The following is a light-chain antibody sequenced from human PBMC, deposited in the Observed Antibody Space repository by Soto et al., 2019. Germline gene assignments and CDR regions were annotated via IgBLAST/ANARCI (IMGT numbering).Light chain of an antibody. CDR3: ATWDDSLNGPV. CDR2: SSN. CDR1: SSNIGTNP. Sequence: QSVLTQPPSASGTPGQRVTISCSGSSSNIGTNPVNWYQQLPGAAPKLLIYSSNQRPSGVPDRFSGSKSGTSASLGIIGLQSEDEADYYCATWDDSLNGPVFGGGTQLTVL. J-gene: IGLJ2*01. V-gene: IGLV1-44*01.